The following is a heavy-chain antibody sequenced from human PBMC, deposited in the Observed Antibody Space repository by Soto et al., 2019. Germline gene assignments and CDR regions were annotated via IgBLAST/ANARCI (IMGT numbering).Heavy chain of an antibody. Sequence: SSETLSLTCTVSGGSISSGGYYWSWIRQHPGKGLEWIGYIYYSGSTNYNPSLKSRVTISVDTSKNQFSLKLSSVTAADTAVYYCARGAYYDFWSRFYVPGGFFRGWFDPWGQGTLVTVSS. V-gene: IGHV4-61*08. CDR3: ARGAYYDFWSRFYVPGGFFRGWFDP. CDR1: GGSISSGGYY. D-gene: IGHD3-3*01. CDR2: IYYSGST. J-gene: IGHJ5*02.